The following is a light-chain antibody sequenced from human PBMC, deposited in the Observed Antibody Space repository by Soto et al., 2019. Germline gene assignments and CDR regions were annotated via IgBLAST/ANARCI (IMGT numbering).Light chain of an antibody. J-gene: IGKJ1*01. Sequence: EIVLTQSPGTLSLSPGERATLSCRASQSVSSNLAWYQQKPGQAPRLLIYGATTRATGIPDRFSGSGSETQFTLTISSLQSEDFAVYYCQQYNYWPSWTFGQGTKVDIK. V-gene: IGKV3-15*01. CDR1: QSVSSN. CDR2: GAT. CDR3: QQYNYWPSWT.